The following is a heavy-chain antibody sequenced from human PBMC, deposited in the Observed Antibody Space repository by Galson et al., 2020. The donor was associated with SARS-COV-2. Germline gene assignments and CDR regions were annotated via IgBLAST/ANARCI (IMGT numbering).Heavy chain of an antibody. Sequence: ETSETLSLTCAVYVGSFSGYYWSWIRQPPGKGLEWIGEIKHSGSTNYNPSLKSRVTISVDTSKNQFSLKLSSVTAADTAVYYCARGGYYDILTGYRDPFDIWGQGTMVTVSS. D-gene: IGHD3-9*01. CDR2: IKHSGST. J-gene: IGHJ3*02. V-gene: IGHV4-34*01. CDR3: ARGGYYDILTGYRDPFDI. CDR1: VGSFSGYY.